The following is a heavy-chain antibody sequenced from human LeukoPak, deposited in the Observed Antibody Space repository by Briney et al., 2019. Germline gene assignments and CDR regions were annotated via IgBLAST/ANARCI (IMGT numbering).Heavy chain of an antibody. CDR2: IIPILGIA. D-gene: IGHD6-19*01. Sequence: ASVKVSCKASGGTFSTYAISWVRQAPGQGLEWMGRIIPILGIANYAQKFQGRVTITADKSTSTAYMELSSLRSEDTAVYYCARDGSGWWVDYWGQGTLVTVSS. V-gene: IGHV1-69*04. J-gene: IGHJ4*02. CDR3: ARDGSGWWVDY. CDR1: GGTFSTYA.